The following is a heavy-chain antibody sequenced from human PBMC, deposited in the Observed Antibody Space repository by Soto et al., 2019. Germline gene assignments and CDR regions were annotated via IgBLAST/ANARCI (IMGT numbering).Heavy chain of an antibody. V-gene: IGHV1-2*04. CDR3: ARDWAMVRGVFDY. D-gene: IGHD3-10*01. CDR1: GGTFSSYA. J-gene: IGHJ4*02. Sequence: ASVKVSCKASGGTFSSYAISWVRQAPGQGLEWLGWINPNSGGTNYAQKFQGWVTMTRDTSISTAYMELSRLRSDDTAVYYCARDWAMVRGVFDYWGQGTLVTVSS. CDR2: INPNSGGT.